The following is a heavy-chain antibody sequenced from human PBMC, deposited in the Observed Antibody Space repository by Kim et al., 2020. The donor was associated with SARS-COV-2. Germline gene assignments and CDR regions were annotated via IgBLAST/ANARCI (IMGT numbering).Heavy chain of an antibody. CDR2: IWYDGSNK. Sequence: GGSLRLSCAASGFTFSSYGMHWVRQAPGKGLEWVAVIWYDGSNKYYADSVKGRFTISRDNSKNTLYLQMNSLRAEDTAVYYCARDEAIFGVVIIPVLGYWGQGTLVTVSS. V-gene: IGHV3-33*01. CDR1: GFTFSSYG. CDR3: ARDEAIFGVVIIPVLGY. J-gene: IGHJ4*02. D-gene: IGHD3-3*01.